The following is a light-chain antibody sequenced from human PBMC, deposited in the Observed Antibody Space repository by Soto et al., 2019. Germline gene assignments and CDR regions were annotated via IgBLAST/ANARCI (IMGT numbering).Light chain of an antibody. CDR3: LQRSNWPPIT. CDR1: QRVSSY. J-gene: IGKJ5*01. V-gene: IGKV3-11*01. Sequence: EIVLTQSPATLSLSPGERATLSCRASQRVSSYLAWYQQKPGQAPRLLIYDASNRATGIPARFSGSGSGTDFTLTISSLEPEDFAVYYCLQRSNWPPITFGQGTRLEIK. CDR2: DAS.